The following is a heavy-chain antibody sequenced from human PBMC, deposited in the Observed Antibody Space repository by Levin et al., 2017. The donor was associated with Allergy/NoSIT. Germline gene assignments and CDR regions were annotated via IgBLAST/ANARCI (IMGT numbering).Heavy chain of an antibody. V-gene: IGHV3-23*01. CDR1: GFTFSSYA. CDR3: AKDKQWLSAFDI. Sequence: ETLSLTCAASGFTFSSYAMSWVRQAPGKGLEWVSAISGSGGSTYYADSVKGRFTISRDNSKNTLYLQMNSLRAEDTAVYYCAKDKQWLSAFDIWGQGTMVTVSS. J-gene: IGHJ3*02. D-gene: IGHD6-19*01. CDR2: ISGSGGST.